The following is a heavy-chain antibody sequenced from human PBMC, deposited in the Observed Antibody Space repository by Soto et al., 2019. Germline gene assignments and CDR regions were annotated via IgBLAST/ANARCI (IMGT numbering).Heavy chain of an antibody. CDR1: GFTVSSNY. Sequence: ESGGGLVQPGGSLRLSCAASGFTVSSNYMSWVRQAPGKGLEWVSVIYSGGSTYYADSVKGRFTISRDNSKNTLYLQMNSLRAEDTAVYYCARGGSSTTYYYYMDVWGKGTTVTVSS. V-gene: IGHV3-66*01. CDR3: ARGGSSTTYYYYMDV. D-gene: IGHD2-2*01. CDR2: IYSGGST. J-gene: IGHJ6*03.